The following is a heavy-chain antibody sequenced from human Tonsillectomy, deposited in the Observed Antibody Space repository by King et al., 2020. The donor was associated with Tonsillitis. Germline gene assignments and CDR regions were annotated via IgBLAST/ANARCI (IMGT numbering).Heavy chain of an antibody. V-gene: IGHV3-30*04. CDR3: ARDEARFRLDS. CDR1: GFTFSSYA. CDR2: ISYDGSNK. D-gene: IGHD3-10*01. Sequence: QLVQSGGGVVQPGRSLRLSCAASGFTFSSYAMHWVRQAPGKGLEWVAVISYDGSNKYYADSVKGRFTISRDNSKNTLYLQMNSLRAEDTAVYYCARDEARFRLDSWGQGTLVTVSS. J-gene: IGHJ5*01.